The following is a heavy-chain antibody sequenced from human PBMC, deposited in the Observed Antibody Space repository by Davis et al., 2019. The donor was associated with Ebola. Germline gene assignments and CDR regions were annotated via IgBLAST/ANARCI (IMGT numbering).Heavy chain of an antibody. CDR2: ISSTSKTI. J-gene: IGHJ4*02. Sequence: GESLKISCAASGFDFSNYNINWVRQAPGKGLEWVSYISSTSKTIYYADSAKGRFTISRDNAKNSLFLQMSSLRDEDMAVYYCARSSYYAGLGTFYSFDYWGQGTLVTVSS. V-gene: IGHV3-48*02. D-gene: IGHD3-10*01. CDR3: ARSSYYAGLGTFYSFDY. CDR1: GFDFSNYN.